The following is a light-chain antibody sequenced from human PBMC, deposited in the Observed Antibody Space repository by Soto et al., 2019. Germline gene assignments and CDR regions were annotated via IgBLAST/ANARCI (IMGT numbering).Light chain of an antibody. Sequence: EIVLTQSPGTLSLSPGERATFSCRASQSVSSSYIAWYQQKRGQAPRRLIYGASIRATGIPDRFSGSGPGTDFTLTISRLAPEDFALYYCQQYHTSPLTFGQGTKVDIK. CDR3: QQYHTSPLT. CDR1: QSVSSSY. CDR2: GAS. J-gene: IGKJ1*01. V-gene: IGKV3-20*01.